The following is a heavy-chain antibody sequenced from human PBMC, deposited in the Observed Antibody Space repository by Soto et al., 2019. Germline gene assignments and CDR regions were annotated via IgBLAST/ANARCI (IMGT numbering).Heavy chain of an antibody. J-gene: IGHJ4*02. CDR1: GGTFSSYA. V-gene: IGHV1-69*13. CDR2: IIPIFGTA. CDR3: ARGRRSGRPIAAAGPFDY. Sequence: GASVKVSCKASGGTFSSYAISWVRQAPGQGLEWMGGIIPIFGTANYAQKFQGRVTITADESTSTAYMELSSLRSEDTAVYYCARGRRSGRPIAAAGPFDYWGQGTLVTVSS. D-gene: IGHD6-13*01.